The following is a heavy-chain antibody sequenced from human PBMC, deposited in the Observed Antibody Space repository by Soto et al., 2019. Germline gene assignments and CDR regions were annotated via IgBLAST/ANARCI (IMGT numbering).Heavy chain of an antibody. CDR1: GFTFSSYA. Sequence: GGSLRLSCAASGFTFSSYAMHWVRQAPGKGLEWVAVISYDGSNKYYADSVKGRFTISRDNSKNTLYLQMNSLRAEDTAVYYCARDDAIVVVPAAMLDAFDIWGQGTMVTVSS. D-gene: IGHD2-2*01. J-gene: IGHJ3*02. V-gene: IGHV3-30-3*01. CDR3: ARDDAIVVVPAAMLDAFDI. CDR2: ISYDGSNK.